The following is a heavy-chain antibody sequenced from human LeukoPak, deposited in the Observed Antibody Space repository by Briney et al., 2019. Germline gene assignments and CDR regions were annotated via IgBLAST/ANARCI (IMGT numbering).Heavy chain of an antibody. D-gene: IGHD5-18*01. Sequence: GASVKVSCKASGYTFTSYAMNWVRQAPGQGLEWMGWINTNTGNPTYAQGFTGRFVFSLDTSVSTAYLQISSLKAEDTAVYYCARVPESGYSYGSLGNGDWFDPWGQGTLVTVSS. V-gene: IGHV7-4-1*02. CDR3: ARVPESGYSYGSLGNGDWFDP. CDR1: GYTFTSYA. CDR2: INTNTGNP. J-gene: IGHJ5*02.